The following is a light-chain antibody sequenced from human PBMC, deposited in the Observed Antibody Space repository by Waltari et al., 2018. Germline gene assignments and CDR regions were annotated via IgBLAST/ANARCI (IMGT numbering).Light chain of an antibody. CDR1: QSDSSY. J-gene: IGKJ4*01. CDR3: QQSVSTPPT. CDR2: AAS. Sequence: TCRASQSDSSYLNWYQQKPGKAPKLLIYAASNLQSGVPSRFGGSGSGTDFTLTISSLQPEDFATYYCQQSVSTPPTFGGGTKVEIK. V-gene: IGKV1-39*01.